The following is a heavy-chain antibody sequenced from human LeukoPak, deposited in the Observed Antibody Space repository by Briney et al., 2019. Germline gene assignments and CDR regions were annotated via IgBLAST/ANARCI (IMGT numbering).Heavy chain of an antibody. D-gene: IGHD3-10*01. Sequence: GGSLRLSCAASGFTFNWSWMHWVRQAPGKGLVWVSRIKGDESGTNYADSVKGRFTTSRDNAKNTLYLQMNSLRAEDTAVYYCARGVTGIDYWGQGVLVTVSS. CDR2: IKGDESGT. CDR3: ARGVTGIDY. V-gene: IGHV3-74*01. J-gene: IGHJ4*02. CDR1: GFTFNWSW.